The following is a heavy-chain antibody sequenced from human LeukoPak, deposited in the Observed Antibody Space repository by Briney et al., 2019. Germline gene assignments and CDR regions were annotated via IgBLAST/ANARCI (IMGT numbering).Heavy chain of an antibody. Sequence: GGSLRLSCAATGFTFSSFSMHWVRQAPGKGLEWVAVISYDGSNKYYADSVKGRFAISRDNSKNTLYLQMNSLRTEDTAVYYCAKGRVGANGYYYGMDVWGQGTTVTVSS. CDR2: ISYDGSNK. CDR3: AKGRVGANGYYYGMDV. CDR1: GFTFSSFS. V-gene: IGHV3-30*18. J-gene: IGHJ6*02. D-gene: IGHD1-26*01.